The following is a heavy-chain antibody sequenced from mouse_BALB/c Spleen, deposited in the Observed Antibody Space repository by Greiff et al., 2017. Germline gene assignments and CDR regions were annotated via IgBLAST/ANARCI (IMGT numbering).Heavy chain of an antibody. V-gene: IGHV2-6-7*01. CDR2: IWGDGST. J-gene: IGHJ3*01. CDR1: GFSLTGYG. Sequence: VQLQESGPGLVAPSQSLSITCTVSGFSLTGYGVNWVRQPPGKGLEWLGMIWGDGSTDYNSALKSRLSISKDNSKSQVFLKMNSLQTDDTARYYCARDRDSSGYPFAYWGQGTLVTVSA. CDR3: ARDRDSSGYPFAY. D-gene: IGHD3-2*01.